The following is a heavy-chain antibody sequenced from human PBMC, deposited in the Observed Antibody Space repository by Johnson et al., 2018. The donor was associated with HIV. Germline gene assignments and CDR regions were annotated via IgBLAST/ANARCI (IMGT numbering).Heavy chain of an antibody. CDR2: INLNGGST. Sequence: MQLVESGGGVVRPGGSLRLSCAASGFTFDDYGLRWVRHAQGKGLAWVSGINLNGGSTAYVDSVKGRFTISTDNAKNSLSLQMNSLRAEDTALYFCARDGRGEQLVDQGDAFDIWGQGTMVTVSS. D-gene: IGHD6-6*01. J-gene: IGHJ3*02. CDR1: GFTFDDYG. V-gene: IGHV3-20*04. CDR3: ARDGRGEQLVDQGDAFDI.